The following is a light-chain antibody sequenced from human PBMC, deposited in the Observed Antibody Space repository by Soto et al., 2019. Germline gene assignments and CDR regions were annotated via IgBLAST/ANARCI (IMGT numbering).Light chain of an antibody. Sequence: EIVMTQSPATLSVSPGERATLSCRASQSVSSNLAWYQQKPGQAPRLLIYGASTRATGIPARFSGSASGTEFTLTVSSLQSEDFAVYYCPQYNNWPRTFGQGTKVEIK. V-gene: IGKV3-15*01. CDR1: QSVSSN. J-gene: IGKJ1*01. CDR2: GAS. CDR3: PQYNNWPRT.